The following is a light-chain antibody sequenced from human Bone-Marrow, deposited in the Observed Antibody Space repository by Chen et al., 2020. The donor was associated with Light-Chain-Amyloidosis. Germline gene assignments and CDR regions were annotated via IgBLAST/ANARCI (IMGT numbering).Light chain of an antibody. Sequence: QSVLTQPPAASVPPGQRDTISCSAASSNIGINYVYWYQHFQGAAPNLLIHQTNLRPSGVPDRVSASKSGTSAFLAISGLRSENEADYYCAAWDGSLSGYVFGTGTKVIVL. V-gene: IGLV1-47*01. J-gene: IGLJ1*01. CDR1: SSNIGINY. CDR3: AAWDGSLSGYV. CDR2: QTN.